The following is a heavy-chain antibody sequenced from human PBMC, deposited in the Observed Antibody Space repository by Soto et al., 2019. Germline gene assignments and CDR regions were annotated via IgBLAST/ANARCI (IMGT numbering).Heavy chain of an antibody. CDR2: IYPGDSHT. J-gene: IGHJ6*02. D-gene: IGHD6-13*01. V-gene: IGHV5-51*01. CDR3: ARLGVAAAGYMDV. Sequence: PGESLKISCKGSGYSFSTYWIGWVRQMPGKGLEWMGIIYPGDSHTTYSPSFQGQVSISADKSISTAYLQWSSLKASDTAMYYCARLGVAAAGYMDVWGQGTTVTVSS. CDR1: GYSFSTYW.